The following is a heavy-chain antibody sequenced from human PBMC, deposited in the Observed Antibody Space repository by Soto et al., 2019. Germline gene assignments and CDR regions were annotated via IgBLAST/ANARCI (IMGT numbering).Heavy chain of an antibody. CDR3: ASLYFPMAYYYGMDV. Sequence: PGESLKISCKGSGCSFTSYWISWVRQMPGKGLEWMGRIDPSDSYTNYSPSFQGHVTISADKSISTAYLQWSSLKASDTAMYYCASLYFPMAYYYGMDVWGQGTTVTVSS. V-gene: IGHV5-10-1*01. CDR2: IDPSDSYT. D-gene: IGHD3-10*01. J-gene: IGHJ6*02. CDR1: GCSFTSYW.